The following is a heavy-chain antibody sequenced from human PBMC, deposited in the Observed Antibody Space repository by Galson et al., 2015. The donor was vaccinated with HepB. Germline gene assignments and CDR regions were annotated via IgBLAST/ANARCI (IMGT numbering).Heavy chain of an antibody. CDR3: ARDRWGSSPNTFDY. V-gene: IGHV3-11*06. J-gene: IGHJ4*02. CDR2: ISSSSSYT. Sequence: SLRLSCAASGFTFSDYYMSWIRQAPGKGLEWVSYISSSSSYTNYADSVKGRFTISRDNAKNSLYLQMNSLRAEDTAVYYCARDRWGSSPNTFDYWGQGTLVTVSS. D-gene: IGHD6-6*01. CDR1: GFTFSDYY.